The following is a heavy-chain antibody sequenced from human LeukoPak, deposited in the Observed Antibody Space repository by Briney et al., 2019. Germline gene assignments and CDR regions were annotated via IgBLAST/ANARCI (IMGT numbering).Heavy chain of an antibody. D-gene: IGHD1-14*01. CDR1: GYTFTSYY. CDR2: INPSGGST. Sequence: ASVKVSCKASGYTFTSYYMHWVRQAPGQGLEWMGIINPSGGSTSYAQKFQGRVTMTRDMSTSTVYMELSSLRSDDTAVYYCARTGGKRITGAEKFDYWGQGTLVTVSS. CDR3: ARTGGKRITGAEKFDY. V-gene: IGHV1-46*01. J-gene: IGHJ4*02.